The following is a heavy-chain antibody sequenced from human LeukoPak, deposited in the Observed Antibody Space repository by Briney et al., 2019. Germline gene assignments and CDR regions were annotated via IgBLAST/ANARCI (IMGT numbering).Heavy chain of an antibody. CDR3: ARDLLSQGQYYYYYMDV. V-gene: IGHV1-2*02. J-gene: IGHJ6*03. CDR1: GYTFTGYY. D-gene: IGHD3-16*02. CDR2: INPHSGGT. Sequence: ASVKVSCKASGYTFTGYYIQWVRQAPGQGLEWMGWINPHSGGTNYAQEFQGRVTMTRDTSISTAYMELSRLRSDDTAVYYCARDLLSQGQYYYYYMDVWGKGTTVTVSS.